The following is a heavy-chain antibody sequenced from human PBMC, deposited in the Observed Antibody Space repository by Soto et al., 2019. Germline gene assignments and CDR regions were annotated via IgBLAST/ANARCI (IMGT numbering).Heavy chain of an antibody. J-gene: IGHJ4*02. CDR2: IYYSGST. Sequence: SETLSLTCAVSGGSITSSNWWSWVRQPPGKGLEWIGYIYYSGSTYYNPSLKSRVTISVDTSKNQFSLKLSSVTAADTAVYYCARGFIPTRARYYYDSSGYRYWGQGTLVTVSS. CDR1: GGSITSSNW. D-gene: IGHD3-22*01. CDR3: ARGFIPTRARYYYDSSGYRY. V-gene: IGHV4-4*02.